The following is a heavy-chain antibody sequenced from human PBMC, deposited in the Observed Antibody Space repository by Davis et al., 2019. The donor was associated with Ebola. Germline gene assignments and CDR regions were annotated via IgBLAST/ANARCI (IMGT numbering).Heavy chain of an antibody. CDR3: ARGNYVWGSYRYVAYYYYGMDV. CDR2: INHSGST. D-gene: IGHD3-16*02. J-gene: IGHJ6*02. Sequence: MPSETLSLTCTVSGGSISSYYWSWIRQPPGKGLEWIGEINHSGSTNYNPSLKSRVTISVDTSKNQFSLKLSSVTAADTAVYYCARGNYVWGSYRYVAYYYYGMDVWGQGTTVTVSS. V-gene: IGHV4-34*01. CDR1: GGSISSYY.